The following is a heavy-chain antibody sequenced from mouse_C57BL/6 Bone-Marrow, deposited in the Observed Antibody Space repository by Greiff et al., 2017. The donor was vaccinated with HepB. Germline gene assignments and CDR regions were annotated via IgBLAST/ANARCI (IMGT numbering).Heavy chain of an antibody. CDR1: GFNIKDDY. D-gene: IGHD2-5*01. CDR3: TTTSYYSNHYYAMDY. J-gene: IGHJ4*01. CDR2: IDPENGDT. V-gene: IGHV14-4*01. Sequence: EVQLQQSGAELVRPGASVKLSCTASGFNIKDDYMHWVKQRPEQGLEWIGWIDPENGDTEYASKFQGKATITADTSSNTAYLQLSSLTSEDTAVYYCTTTSYYSNHYYAMDYWGQGTSVTVSS.